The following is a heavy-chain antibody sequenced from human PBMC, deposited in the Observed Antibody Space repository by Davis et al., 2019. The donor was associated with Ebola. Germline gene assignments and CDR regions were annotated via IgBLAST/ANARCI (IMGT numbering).Heavy chain of an antibody. Sequence: PSETLSLTCTVSGGSISSGDYYWSWIRQPPGKGLEWIGYIYYSGSTNYNPSLKSRVTISVDTSKNQFSLKLSSVTAADTAVYYCARGPEDYGDAGGAFDIWGQGTMVTVSS. CDR2: IYYSGST. CDR3: ARGPEDYGDAGGAFDI. J-gene: IGHJ3*02. D-gene: IGHD4-17*01. CDR1: GGSISSGDYY. V-gene: IGHV4-30-4*01.